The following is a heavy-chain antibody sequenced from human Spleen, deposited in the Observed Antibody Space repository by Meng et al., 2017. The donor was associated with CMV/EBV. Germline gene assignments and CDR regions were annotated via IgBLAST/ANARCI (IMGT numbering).Heavy chain of an antibody. CDR1: SLGTRGVG. Sequence: SLGTRGVGVRWIRQPPRKALEWLALIYWNDDDRYSPALKSRVTNTKDTSKNQVVLTMTNLDPVDTATYYCAHSPYYYDTSTYVRGDYWGQGTLVTVSS. D-gene: IGHD3-22*01. V-gene: IGHV2-5*01. CDR2: IYWNDDD. J-gene: IGHJ4*02. CDR3: AHSPYYYDTSTYVRGDY.